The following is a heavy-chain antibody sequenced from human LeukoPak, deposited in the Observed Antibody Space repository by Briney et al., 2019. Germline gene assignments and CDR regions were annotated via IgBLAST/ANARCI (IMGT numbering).Heavy chain of an antibody. CDR3: AREDGYNQRGDAFDI. D-gene: IGHD5-24*01. J-gene: IGHJ3*02. CDR2: ISSSSSTI. CDR1: GFTFSSYS. V-gene: IGHV3-48*01. Sequence: QPGGSLRLSCAASGFTFSSYSMNWVRQAPGKWLEWVSYISSSSSTIYYADSVKGRFTISRDNAKNSLYLQMNSLRAEDTAVYYCAREDGYNQRGDAFDIWGQGTMVTVSS.